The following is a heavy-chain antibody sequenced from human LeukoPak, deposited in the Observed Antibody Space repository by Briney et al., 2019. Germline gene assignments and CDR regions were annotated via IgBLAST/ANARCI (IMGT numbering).Heavy chain of an antibody. J-gene: IGHJ4*02. D-gene: IGHD3-10*01. CDR3: AKSVTMVRGPFDY. Sequence: GGSLRLSCAASGLTFSSYAMSWVRQAPGKGLEWVSAISGSGGSTYYADSVKGRFTISRDNSKNTLYLQMNSLRAEDTAVYYCAKSVTMVRGPFDYWGQGTLVTVSS. CDR2: ISGSGGST. CDR1: GLTFSSYA. V-gene: IGHV3-23*01.